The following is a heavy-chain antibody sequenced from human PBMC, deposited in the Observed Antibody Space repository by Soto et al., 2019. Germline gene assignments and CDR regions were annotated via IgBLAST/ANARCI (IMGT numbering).Heavy chain of an antibody. J-gene: IGHJ4*02. D-gene: IGHD3-16*02. CDR2: IKQDGSEK. CDR3: ATELGELSLTPADY. Sequence: EVQLVESGGGLVQPWGSLRLSCAASGFTFSSYWMSWVRQAPGKGLEWVANIKQDGSEKYYVDSVKGRFTISRDNAKNSLYLLMNSLRAEDTAVYYCATELGELSLTPADYWGQGTRVTVAS. CDR1: GFTFSSYW. V-gene: IGHV3-7*01.